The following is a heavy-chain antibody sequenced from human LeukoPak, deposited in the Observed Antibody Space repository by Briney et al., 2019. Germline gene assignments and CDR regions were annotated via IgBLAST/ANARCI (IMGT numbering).Heavy chain of an antibody. CDR1: GGSISRYY. J-gene: IGHJ4*02. Sequence: PSETLSLTCTVSGGSISRYYWSWIRQPPGKGLEWIGYIYYSGNTNYNSSLKSRVTISVDTSKNQFSLKLSSVTAADTAVYYCARVDYYDSGGYIHWGQGTLVTVSS. V-gene: IGHV4-59*01. D-gene: IGHD3-22*01. CDR2: IYYSGNT. CDR3: ARVDYYDSGGYIH.